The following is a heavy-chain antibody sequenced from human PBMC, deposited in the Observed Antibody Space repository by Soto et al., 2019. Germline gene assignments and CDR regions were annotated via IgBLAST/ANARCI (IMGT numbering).Heavy chain of an antibody. CDR2: IYHSGST. CDR1: NGSISSAIYY. J-gene: IGHJ6*02. Sequence: SETLSLTCTVSNGSISSAIYYWGWIRQPPGKGLEWIGSIYHSGSTYYNPSLQGRVTISVDTSKNQFSLKLSSVTAADTAVYYCARRDDWTYYYGMDVWGQGTTVTVSS. D-gene: IGHD1-1*01. V-gene: IGHV4-39*01. CDR3: ARRDDWTYYYGMDV.